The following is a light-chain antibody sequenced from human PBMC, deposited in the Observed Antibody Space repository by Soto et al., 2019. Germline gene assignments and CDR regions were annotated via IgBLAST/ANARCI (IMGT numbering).Light chain of an antibody. CDR1: QTFSTSY. V-gene: IGKV3-20*01. Sequence: EIVLTQSPGTLSLSPGERATLSCRASQTFSTSYLAWYQQKPGQAPRLLIYGSSSRPTGIPDRFSGHGSGTDFTLTISRLEPEDFAVYYCHQYGGSPITFGQGTRLEIK. CDR3: HQYGGSPIT. CDR2: GSS. J-gene: IGKJ5*01.